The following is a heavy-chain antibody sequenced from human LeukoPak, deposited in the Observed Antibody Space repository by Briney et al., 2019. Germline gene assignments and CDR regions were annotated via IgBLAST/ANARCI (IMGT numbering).Heavy chain of an antibody. V-gene: IGHV4-39*01. D-gene: IGHD2-2*01. CDR2: IYYSGST. J-gene: IGHJ3*02. CDR3: ARQGCSSPTCYLFALYAFDI. CDR1: GGSISSSSYY. Sequence: SETLSLTCTVSGGSISSSSYYWGWIRQPPGKGLEWIGSIYYSGSTYYNPSLKSRVTISVDTSKNQFSLKLSSVTAADTAVYYCARQGCSSPTCYLFALYAFDIWGQGTMVTVSS.